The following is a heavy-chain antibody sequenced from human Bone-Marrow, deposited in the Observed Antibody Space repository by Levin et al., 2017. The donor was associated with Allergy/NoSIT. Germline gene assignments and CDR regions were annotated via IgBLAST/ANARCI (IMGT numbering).Heavy chain of an antibody. V-gene: IGHV4-39*02. J-gene: IGHJ3*02. CDR3: TRRYKLTLVRGLGAFDM. CDR2: IFYTGNT. D-gene: IGHD3-10*01. Sequence: PGKGLEWIGSIFYTGNTFYNPSFMSRLSLSVDTSKNHFSLRLASVTAADTALYYCTRRYKLTLVRGLGAFDMWGQGTIVTVSS.